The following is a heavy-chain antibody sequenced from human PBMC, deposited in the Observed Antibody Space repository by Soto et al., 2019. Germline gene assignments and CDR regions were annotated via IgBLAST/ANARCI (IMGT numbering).Heavy chain of an antibody. CDR3: ARDPDYGDYWGYYFDY. D-gene: IGHD4-17*01. CDR2: INPVSGAA. Sequence: ASVKVSCKTSGYTFAAYFIHWVRQAPGQGLEWMGWINPVSGAAAYPQKFQGRVTLTRGTSITTVYMQLSSLRSDDTAVYYCARDPDYGDYWGYYFDYWGQGTPVTVSS. V-gene: IGHV1-2*02. CDR1: GYTFAAYF. J-gene: IGHJ4*02.